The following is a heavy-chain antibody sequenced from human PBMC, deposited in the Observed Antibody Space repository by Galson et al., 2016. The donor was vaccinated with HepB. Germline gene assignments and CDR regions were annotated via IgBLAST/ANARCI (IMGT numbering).Heavy chain of an antibody. D-gene: IGHD3-3*01. Sequence: SLRLSCAASGFTFDDFSMHWVRQAPGKGLEWVSLISWDSVTLHYVDSVEGRFTVSRDNSMNSLYLQMNNLKTEDTATYYCAKGFYGSSRGSYRMVYQGLDVWGKGTAVTVSS. CDR2: ISWDSVTL. CDR3: AKGFYGSSRGSYRMVYQGLDV. CDR1: GFTFDDFS. V-gene: IGHV3-43*01. J-gene: IGHJ6*04.